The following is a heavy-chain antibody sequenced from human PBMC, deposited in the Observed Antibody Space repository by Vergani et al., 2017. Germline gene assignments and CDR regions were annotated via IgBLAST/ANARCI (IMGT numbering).Heavy chain of an antibody. Sequence: QVQLVESAGGVVQPGGSLRLSCAASGFTFSNFCMHWIRQAPGKGLELLAYIGKDGINTRYSDAVKGRFTVSRDNSKDILYLQMDSLRSADTALYYCAKYLRDSTDGLPDSWGPGTLVIVSS. J-gene: IGHJ4*02. CDR3: AKYLRDSTDGLPDS. D-gene: IGHD2-21*02. CDR1: GFTFSNFC. CDR2: IGKDGINT. V-gene: IGHV3-30*02.